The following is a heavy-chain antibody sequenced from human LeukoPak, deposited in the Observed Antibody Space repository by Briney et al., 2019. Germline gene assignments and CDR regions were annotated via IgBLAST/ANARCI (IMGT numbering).Heavy chain of an antibody. Sequence: GGSLRLSCAASGFTFSNYDMHWVRQAPGKGLEWVAFISYDGTNKYYADSVKGRFTFSRDNSKYTLYLQMNSLRAEDTAVYYCAKGSSSGTVDYWGEGTLVAVSS. CDR3: AKGSSSGTVDY. CDR2: ISYDGTNK. J-gene: IGHJ4*02. D-gene: IGHD3-22*01. CDR1: GFTFSNYD. V-gene: IGHV3-30*18.